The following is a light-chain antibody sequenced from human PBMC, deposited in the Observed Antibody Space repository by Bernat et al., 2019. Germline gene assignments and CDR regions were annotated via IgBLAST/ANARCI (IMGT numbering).Light chain of an antibody. CDR1: QSVSSTY. V-gene: IGKV3-20*01. CDR2: GAS. Sequence: EIVLTQSPGTLSLSPGERATLSCTASQSVSSTYLAWYQQTPGQAPRLLMYGASPRATGIPDRFTGSGSGTDFTLTISRLEHEDFAVYYCHEYVTATFGQGTKLEIK. J-gene: IGKJ2*01. CDR3: HEYVTAT.